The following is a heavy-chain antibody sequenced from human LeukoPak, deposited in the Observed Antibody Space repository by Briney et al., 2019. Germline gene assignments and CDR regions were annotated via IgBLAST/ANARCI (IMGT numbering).Heavy chain of an antibody. D-gene: IGHD1-26*01. CDR1: GGSISSSSYY. CDR3: ARPLGFPDRILSWFDP. CDR2: IYYSGST. Sequence: SETLSLTCTVSGGSISSSSYYWGWIRQPPGTGLEWIGSIYYSGSTYYNPSLKSRVTISVDTSKNQFSLKLSSVTAADTAVYYCARPLGFPDRILSWFDPWGQGTLVTVSS. J-gene: IGHJ5*02. V-gene: IGHV4-39*01.